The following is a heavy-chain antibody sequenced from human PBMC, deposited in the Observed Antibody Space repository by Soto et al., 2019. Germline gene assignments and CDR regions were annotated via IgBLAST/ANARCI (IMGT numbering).Heavy chain of an antibody. D-gene: IGHD3-10*01. CDR2: IYYSGST. CDR3: ARGVTSYYYGMDV. CDR1: GGSISSGGYY. J-gene: IGHJ6*02. V-gene: IGHV4-31*03. Sequence: TLSLTCTVSGGSISSGGYYWSWIRQHPGKGLEWIGYIYYSGSTYYNPSLKSRVTISVDTSKNQFSLKLSSVTAADTAVYYCARGVTSYYYGMDVWGQGTTVTVSS.